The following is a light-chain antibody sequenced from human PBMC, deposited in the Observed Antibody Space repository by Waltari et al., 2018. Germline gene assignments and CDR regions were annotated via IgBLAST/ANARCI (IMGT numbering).Light chain of an antibody. CDR3: QKYNSAPPASLT. CDR1: QGISNY. Sequence: DIQMTQSPSSLSASVGDRVTITCRARQGISNYLAWYQQKPGKVPKLLIYAASTLQSGVPSRFSGSGSGTDFTLTISSLQPEDVATYYCQKYNSAPPASLTFGGGTKVEIK. J-gene: IGKJ4*01. CDR2: AAS. V-gene: IGKV1-27*01.